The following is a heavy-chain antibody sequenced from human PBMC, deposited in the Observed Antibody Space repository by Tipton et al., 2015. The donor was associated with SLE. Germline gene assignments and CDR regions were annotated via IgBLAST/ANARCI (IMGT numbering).Heavy chain of an antibody. CDR3: ARGRRGTMIVVVRCEGMDV. CDR1: GGSFSGYY. Sequence: TLSLTCAVYGGSFSGYYWSWIRQPPGKGLEWIGEINHSGSTNYNPSLKSRVTISVDTSKNQFSLKLSSVTAADTAVYYCARGRRGTMIVVVRCEGMDVWGQGTTVTVSS. J-gene: IGHJ6*02. V-gene: IGHV4-34*01. CDR2: INHSGST. D-gene: IGHD3-22*01.